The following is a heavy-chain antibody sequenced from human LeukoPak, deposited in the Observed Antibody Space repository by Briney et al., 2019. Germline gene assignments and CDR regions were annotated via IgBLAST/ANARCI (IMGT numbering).Heavy chain of an antibody. CDR1: GGSISSYY. V-gene: IGHV4-59*12. D-gene: IGHD3-10*01. J-gene: IGHJ4*02. Sequence: SETLSLTCTVSGGSISSYYWSWIRQPPGKGLEWIGEINHSGSTNYNPSLKSRVTISVDTSKNQFSLKLSSVTAADTAVYYCASRLVRGVPNYWGQGALVTVSS. CDR2: INHSGST. CDR3: ASRLVRGVPNY.